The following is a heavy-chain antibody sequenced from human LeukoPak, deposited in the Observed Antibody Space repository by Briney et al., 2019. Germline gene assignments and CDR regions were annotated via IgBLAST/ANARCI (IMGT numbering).Heavy chain of an antibody. CDR1: GGSISSGDYY. Sequence: PSETLSLTCTVSGGSISSGDYYWSWIRQPPGKGLEWIGYIYYSGSTYYNPSLKSRVTISVDTSKNQFSLKLSSVTAADTAVYYCASGRRITIFGVVIGRHNWFDPWGQGTLVTVSS. CDR2: IYYSGST. J-gene: IGHJ5*02. V-gene: IGHV4-30-4*01. CDR3: ASGRRITIFGVVIGRHNWFDP. D-gene: IGHD3-3*01.